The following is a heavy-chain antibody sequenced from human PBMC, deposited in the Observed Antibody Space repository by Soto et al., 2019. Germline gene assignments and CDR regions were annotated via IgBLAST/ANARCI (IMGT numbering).Heavy chain of an antibody. CDR3: ARGRVGWIRLQGNGILDV. J-gene: IGHJ6*02. CDR2: INHSGST. Sequence: SETLSLTCAVYGGSFSGYYWSWIRQPPGKGLEWIGEINHSGSTNYNPSLKSRVTISVDTSKNQFSLKLSSVTAADTAVYYCARGRVGWIRLQGNGILDVWGQGTTVTVSS. D-gene: IGHD2-21*01. V-gene: IGHV4-34*01. CDR1: GGSFSGYY.